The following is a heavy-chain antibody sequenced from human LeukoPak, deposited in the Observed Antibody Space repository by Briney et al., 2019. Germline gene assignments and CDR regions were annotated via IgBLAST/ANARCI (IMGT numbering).Heavy chain of an antibody. J-gene: IGHJ3*02. CDR2: ISYNGRT. Sequence: SETLSLTCTVSGGSISSDYWSWIRQPPAKGLGRVGYISYNGRTHYNPSLKSRVTISVDTSKNQFSLKLSSVTAADTAVYYCAREVDYYGSGSQSDAFDIWGQGTMVTVSS. V-gene: IGHV4-59*13. D-gene: IGHD3-10*01. CDR3: AREVDYYGSGSQSDAFDI. CDR1: GGSISSDY.